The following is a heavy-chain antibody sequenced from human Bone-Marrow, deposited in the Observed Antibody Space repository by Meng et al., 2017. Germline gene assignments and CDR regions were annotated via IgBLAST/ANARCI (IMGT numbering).Heavy chain of an antibody. V-gene: IGHV1-46*01. CDR3: ARDGFRSVVVPAPVDY. Sequence: ASVKVSCKASGYTFTSYYMHWVRQAPGQGLEWMGIINPSGGSTSYAQKFQGRVTMTRDTSTSTVYMELSRLRSDDTAVYYCARDGFRSVVVPAPVDYWGQGTLVTVSS. D-gene: IGHD2-2*01. CDR1: GYTFTSYY. CDR2: INPSGGST. J-gene: IGHJ4*02.